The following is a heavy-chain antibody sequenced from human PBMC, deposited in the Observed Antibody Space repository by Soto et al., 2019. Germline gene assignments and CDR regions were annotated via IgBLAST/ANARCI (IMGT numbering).Heavy chain of an antibody. CDR3: ARGPVAGSTYFEY. Sequence: SSETLSLTCTVSGGSISSSSYYWGWIRQPPGKGLEWIGSIYYSGSTYYNPSLKSRVTTSVDTSKNQFSLKLSSVTAADTAVYYCARGPVAGSTYFEYWGQGTLVTVSS. CDR1: GGSISSSSYY. V-gene: IGHV4-39*01. J-gene: IGHJ4*02. CDR2: IYYSGST. D-gene: IGHD6-19*01.